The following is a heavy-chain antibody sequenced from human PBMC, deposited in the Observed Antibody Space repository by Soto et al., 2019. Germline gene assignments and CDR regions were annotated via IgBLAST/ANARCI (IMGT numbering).Heavy chain of an antibody. CDR1: GFTVSSNY. V-gene: IGHV3-66*01. CDR3: AREGHDYADYPKWVDP. CDR2: IYSGGST. J-gene: IGHJ5*02. Sequence: EVQLVESGGGLVQPGGSLRLSCAASGFTVSSNYMSWVRQAPGKGLEWVSVIYSGGSTYYADSVKGRFTISRDNSKNPLYVQIHSRRAEDAAVYYCAREGHDYADYPKWVDPWGQGSLVTVSS. D-gene: IGHD4-17*01.